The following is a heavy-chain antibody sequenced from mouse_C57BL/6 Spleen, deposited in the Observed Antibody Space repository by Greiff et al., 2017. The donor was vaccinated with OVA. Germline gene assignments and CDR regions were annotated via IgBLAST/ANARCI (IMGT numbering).Heavy chain of an antibody. CDR1: GFTFTDYG. CDR3: AWFSNYYAMDY. CDR2: ISSGSSTI. Sequence: EVKVVESGGGLVKPGGSLKLSCAASGFTFTDYGMHWVRQAPEKGLEWVAYISSGSSTIYYADTVKGRSTISRDNAKNTLFLQMTSLRSEDTAMDYCAWFSNYYAMDYWGQGTSVTVSS. V-gene: IGHV5-17*01. J-gene: IGHJ4*01.